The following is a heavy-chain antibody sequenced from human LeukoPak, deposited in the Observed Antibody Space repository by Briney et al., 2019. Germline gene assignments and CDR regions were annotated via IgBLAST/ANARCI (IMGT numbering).Heavy chain of an antibody. J-gene: IGHJ4*02. Sequence: QAGGSLRLSCAASGFTFTGYAMNWVRQAPGKGLEWVSAISGSGGNTYYADSVKGRFTISRDNSKNTLYLQMNSLRAEDTAVYYCAKPARTDYADYWGQGTLVTVSS. CDR3: AKPARTDYADY. CDR2: ISGSGGNT. D-gene: IGHD1-14*01. V-gene: IGHV3-23*01. CDR1: GFTFTGYA.